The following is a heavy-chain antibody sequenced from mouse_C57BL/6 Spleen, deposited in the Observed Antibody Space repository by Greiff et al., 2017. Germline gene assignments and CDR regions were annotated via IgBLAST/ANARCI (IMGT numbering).Heavy chain of an antibody. CDR2: IYPGDGDT. D-gene: IGHD2-2*01. Sequence: QVQLQPSGAELVKPGASVKISCKASGYAFSSYWMNWVKQRPGKGLEWIGQIYPGDGDTNYNGKFKGKATLTADKSSSTAYMQLSSLTSEDSAVYFCARLGVNYYFDYWGQGTTLTVSS. V-gene: IGHV1-80*01. CDR1: GYAFSSYW. CDR3: ARLGVNYYFDY. J-gene: IGHJ2*01.